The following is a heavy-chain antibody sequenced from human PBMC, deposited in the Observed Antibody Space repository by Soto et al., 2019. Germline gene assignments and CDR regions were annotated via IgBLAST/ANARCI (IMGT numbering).Heavy chain of an antibody. CDR2: IFYNGKT. J-gene: IGHJ4*02. CDR1: GGSVFRSSSY. CDR3: ARLGGHTDFSGPWYNLEQ. D-gene: IGHD1-1*01. V-gene: IGHV4-39*01. Sequence: QLQLQESGPGLVRPSETLSLTCTVTGGSVFRSSSYWAWIRQSPGKGLEWIGQIFYNGKTYYSPSLGSLVTMSVDSSNNLFSLSLRSVTPADTALHSCARLGGHTDFSGPWYNLEQWGRVILVTVTS.